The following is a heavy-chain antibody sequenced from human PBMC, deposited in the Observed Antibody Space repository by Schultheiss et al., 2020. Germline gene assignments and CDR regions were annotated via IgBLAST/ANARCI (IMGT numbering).Heavy chain of an antibody. V-gene: IGHV4-38-2*02. Sequence: SETLSLTCAVSGYSISSGYYWGWIRQPPGKGLEWIGSIYHSGSTYYNPSLKSRVTISVDTSKNQFSLKLSSVTAADTAVYYCARDRAPDCTNGVCYTETNDAFDIWGQGTMVTVSS. J-gene: IGHJ3*02. D-gene: IGHD2-8*01. CDR1: GYSISSGYY. CDR2: IYHSGST. CDR3: ARDRAPDCTNGVCYTETNDAFDI.